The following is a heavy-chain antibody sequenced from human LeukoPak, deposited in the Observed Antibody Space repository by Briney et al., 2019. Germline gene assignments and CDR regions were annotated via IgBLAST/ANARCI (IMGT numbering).Heavy chain of an antibody. Sequence: GGSLRLSCAASRFTFSSYGMHWVRQAPGKGLEWVAYIQYDGSNEQYADSVKGRFTISRDNAKNSLYLQMNSLRAEDTAVYYCARDLEGSGSFYRPSYDYWGQGTLVTVSS. CDR2: IQYDGSNE. D-gene: IGHD3-10*01. J-gene: IGHJ4*02. CDR1: RFTFSSYG. V-gene: IGHV3-30*02. CDR3: ARDLEGSGSFYRPSYDY.